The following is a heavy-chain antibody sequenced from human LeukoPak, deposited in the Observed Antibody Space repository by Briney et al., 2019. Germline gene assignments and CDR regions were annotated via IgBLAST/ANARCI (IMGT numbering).Heavy chain of an antibody. V-gene: IGHV4-39*07. Sequence: SETLSLTCTVSGGSISSSSYYWGWIRQPPGKGLEWIGSIYYSGSTYYNPSLKSRVTISVDTSKNQLSLKLSSVTAADTAVYYCARGPSPEIYDLLSAFDYWGQGTLVTVSS. D-gene: IGHD5/OR15-5a*01. CDR2: IYYSGST. CDR1: GGSISSSSYY. J-gene: IGHJ4*02. CDR3: ARGPSPEIYDLLSAFDY.